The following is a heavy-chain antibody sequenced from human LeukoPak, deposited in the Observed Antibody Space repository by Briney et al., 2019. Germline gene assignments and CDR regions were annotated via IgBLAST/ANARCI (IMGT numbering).Heavy chain of an antibody. CDR3: ARDLSSSYYYVFDY. D-gene: IGHD3-22*01. J-gene: IGHJ4*02. Sequence: ASVKVSCKASGYTFTSFGISWVRQAPGQGLEWMGWISAYNGNTISAQILQSRVTMTTDTSTSTAYMELRSLRSDDTAVYYCARDLSSSYYYVFDYWGQGTLVTVSS. CDR1: GYTFTSFG. CDR2: ISAYNGNT. V-gene: IGHV1-18*01.